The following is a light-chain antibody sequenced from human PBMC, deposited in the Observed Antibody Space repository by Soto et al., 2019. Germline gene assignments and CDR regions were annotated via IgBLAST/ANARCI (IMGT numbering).Light chain of an antibody. CDR1: SSDVGGYNY. CDR2: EVS. V-gene: IGLV2-14*01. CDR3: SSYTSSSTWV. Sequence: QSVLTQPASVSGSPGQSITISSTGTSSDVGGYNYVSWYQQHPGKAPKLMIYEVSNRPSGVSNRFSGSKSGNTASLTISGLQAEDEADYYCSSYTSSSTWVFGGGTKVTVL. J-gene: IGLJ3*02.